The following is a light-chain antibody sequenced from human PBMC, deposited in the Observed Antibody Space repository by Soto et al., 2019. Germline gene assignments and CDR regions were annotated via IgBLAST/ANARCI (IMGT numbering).Light chain of an antibody. Sequence: ESVVTQSPGTLSLYPGERATLSCRASQSVSSSYLAWYQQKPGQAPRLLIYGASSRSTGIPDRFSGSGSGTDFTLTISRLEPEDFAVYYCQQYGSSPLTFGGGTKGEIK. V-gene: IGKV3-20*01. CDR1: QSVSSSY. J-gene: IGKJ4*01. CDR3: QQYGSSPLT. CDR2: GAS.